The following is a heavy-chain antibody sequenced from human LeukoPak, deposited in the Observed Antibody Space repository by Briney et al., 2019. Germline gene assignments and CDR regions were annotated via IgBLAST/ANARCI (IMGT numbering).Heavy chain of an antibody. D-gene: IGHD6-19*01. J-gene: IGHJ4*02. CDR2: IYHSGST. Sequence: SETLSLTCTVSGYSISSGYYWGWIRQPPGKGLEWIGSIYHSGSTYYNPSLKSRVTISVDTSKNQFSLKLNSVTAADTALYYCARGKLHSSGWYPFDYWGQGTLVTVSS. CDR1: GYSISSGYY. CDR3: ARGKLHSSGWYPFDY. V-gene: IGHV4-38-2*02.